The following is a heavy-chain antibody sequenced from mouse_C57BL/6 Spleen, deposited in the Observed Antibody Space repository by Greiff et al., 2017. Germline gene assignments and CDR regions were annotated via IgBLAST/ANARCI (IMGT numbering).Heavy chain of an antibody. Sequence: VQLQQSGPELVKPGASVKMSCKASGYTFTDYNMHWVKQSHGKSLEWIGYINPNNGGTSYNQKFKGKATLTVNKSSSTAYMELRSLTSEDSAVYYCEREGMVTRFAYWGQGTLVTVSA. CDR3: EREGMVTRFAY. CDR2: INPNNGGT. D-gene: IGHD2-2*01. V-gene: IGHV1-22*01. J-gene: IGHJ3*01. CDR1: GYTFTDYN.